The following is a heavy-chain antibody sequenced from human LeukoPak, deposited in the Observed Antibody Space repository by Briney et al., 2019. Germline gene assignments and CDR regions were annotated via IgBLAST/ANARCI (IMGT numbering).Heavy chain of an antibody. CDR1: GGSISSSSYY. J-gene: IGHJ4*02. Sequence: PSETLSLTCTVSGGSISSSSYYWGWIRQPPGKGLEWIGSIYYSGSTYYNPSLKSRVTISVDTSKNQFFLKLSAVTAADTAVYYCARPSIAVAGTWAGYFDYWGQGTLVTVSS. CDR3: ARPSIAVAGTWAGYFDY. D-gene: IGHD6-19*01. CDR2: IYYSGST. V-gene: IGHV4-39*01.